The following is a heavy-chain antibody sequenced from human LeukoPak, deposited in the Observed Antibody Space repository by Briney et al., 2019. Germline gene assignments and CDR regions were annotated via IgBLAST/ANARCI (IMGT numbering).Heavy chain of an antibody. CDR2: NYYSGNT. CDR3: ARLARGASAGMDV. V-gene: IGHV4-59*08. J-gene: IGHJ6*02. Sequence: SETLSLTCTVSGGSISNYYWNWIRQPPGKGLEWIGYNYYSGNTNYNPSLKSRVTMSVDTSKSQFSLKLISVTAADTAVYYCARLARGASAGMDVWGQGTTVTVSS. CDR1: GGSISNYY. D-gene: IGHD1-26*01.